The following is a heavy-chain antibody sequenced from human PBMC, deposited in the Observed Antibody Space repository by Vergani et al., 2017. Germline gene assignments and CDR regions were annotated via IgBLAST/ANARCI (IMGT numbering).Heavy chain of an antibody. CDR1: GFTFSSYA. Sequence: EVQLLEFGGGLVKPGGSLRLSCAASGFTFSSYAMSWVRQAPGKGLEWVSAISGSGGSTYYADSVKGRFTISRDNSKNTLYLQMNSLRAEDTAVYYCAKGTMVRGALDYWGQGTLVTVSS. CDR3: AKGTMVRGALDY. D-gene: IGHD3-10*01. CDR2: ISGSGGST. V-gene: IGHV3-23*01. J-gene: IGHJ4*02.